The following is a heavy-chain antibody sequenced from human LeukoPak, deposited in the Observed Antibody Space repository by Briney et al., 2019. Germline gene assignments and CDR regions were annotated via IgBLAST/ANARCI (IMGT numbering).Heavy chain of an antibody. V-gene: IGHV3-30-3*01. CDR2: ISYDGSNK. Sequence: GGSLRLSCAASGFTFSSFAMHWVRRAPGNGLEWVAVISYDGSNKYYADSVKGRFTISRDNSKNTLYLQMNSLRAEDTAVYYCARDPIAARQIGSFDYWGQGTLVTVSS. D-gene: IGHD6-6*01. J-gene: IGHJ4*02. CDR3: ARDPIAARQIGSFDY. CDR1: GFTFSSFA.